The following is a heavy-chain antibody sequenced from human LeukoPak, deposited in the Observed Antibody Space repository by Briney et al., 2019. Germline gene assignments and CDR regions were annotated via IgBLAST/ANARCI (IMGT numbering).Heavy chain of an antibody. CDR2: INPSGGST. CDR1: GYTFTSYY. V-gene: IGHV1-46*01. Sequence: ASVKVSCKASGYTFTSYYMHWVRQAPGQGLEWMGIINPSGGSTSYAQKFQGRVTMTRDTSTSTVYMELSSLRSEDTAVYYCAAALEYQLLKGYFDLWGRGTLVTVSS. J-gene: IGHJ2*01. D-gene: IGHD2-2*01. CDR3: AAALEYQLLKGYFDL.